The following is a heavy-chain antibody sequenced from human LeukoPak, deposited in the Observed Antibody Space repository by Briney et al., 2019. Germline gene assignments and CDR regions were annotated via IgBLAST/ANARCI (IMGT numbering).Heavy chain of an antibody. CDR3: AGYDSSGYSFDY. Sequence: SETLSLTCIVSGGSISSYYWSWIRQPPGKGLEWIGSIYYNGSTNYNPSLKSRVTISVDTSQNQFSLKLSSVTAADTAVYYCAGYDSSGYSFDYWGQGTLVTVSS. D-gene: IGHD3-22*01. J-gene: IGHJ4*02. CDR1: GGSISSYY. V-gene: IGHV4-59*08. CDR2: IYYNGST.